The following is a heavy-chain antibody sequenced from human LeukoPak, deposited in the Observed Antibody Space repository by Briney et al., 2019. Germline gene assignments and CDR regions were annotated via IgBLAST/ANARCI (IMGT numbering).Heavy chain of an antibody. V-gene: IGHV4-34*01. CDR2: INHSGST. J-gene: IGHJ6*03. Sequence: SETLSLTCAVYGGSFSGYYWSWIRQPPGKGLEWIGEINHSGSTNYNPSLKSRVTISVDTSKNQFSLKLSSVTAADTAVYYCARGHLYYDFWSGYPSKLGYMDVCGKGTTVSVSS. D-gene: IGHD3-3*01. CDR1: GGSFSGYY. CDR3: ARGHLYYDFWSGYPSKLGYMDV.